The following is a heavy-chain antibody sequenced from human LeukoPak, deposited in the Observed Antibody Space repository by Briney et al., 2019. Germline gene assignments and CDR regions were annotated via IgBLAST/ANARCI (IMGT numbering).Heavy chain of an antibody. Sequence: TSETLSLTCTVSGGSISSSNYYWGWTRQPPGKGLEWIGSIYYSGITYYNPSLKSRVTISVDTSNNQFSLKLSSVTAADTAMYYCARLLIYCSSTSCHFDYWGQGTLVTVSS. J-gene: IGHJ4*02. CDR2: IYYSGIT. D-gene: IGHD2-2*01. V-gene: IGHV4-39*01. CDR1: GGSISSSNYY. CDR3: ARLLIYCSSTSCHFDY.